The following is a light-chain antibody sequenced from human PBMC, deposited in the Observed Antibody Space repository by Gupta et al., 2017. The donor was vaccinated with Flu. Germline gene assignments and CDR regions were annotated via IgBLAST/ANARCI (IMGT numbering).Light chain of an antibody. Sequence: ATLSLSPGERATLSCRASQSVSNYLAWYKQKPGQAPRLLIYDASNRATGIPARFSGSGYGTDFTLTISSREPEDFAVYYCQQRSNWPSDTFGQGTKLEIK. J-gene: IGKJ2*01. CDR2: DAS. V-gene: IGKV3-11*01. CDR3: QQRSNWPSDT. CDR1: QSVSNY.